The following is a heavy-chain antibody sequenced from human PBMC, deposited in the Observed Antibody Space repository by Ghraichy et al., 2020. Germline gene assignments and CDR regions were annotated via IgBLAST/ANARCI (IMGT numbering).Heavy chain of an antibody. CDR3: ARSLVVPAAMGYYGMDV. V-gene: IGHV3-53*01. Sequence: GGSLRLSCAASGFTVSSNYMSWVRQAPGKGLEWVSLIYSGGSTYYTDSVKGRFSISRDNSKNTLYLQMNSLRAEDTAVYYCARSLVVPAAMGYYGMDVWGQGTTVTVSS. CDR2: IYSGGST. J-gene: IGHJ6*02. CDR1: GFTVSSNY. D-gene: IGHD2-2*01.